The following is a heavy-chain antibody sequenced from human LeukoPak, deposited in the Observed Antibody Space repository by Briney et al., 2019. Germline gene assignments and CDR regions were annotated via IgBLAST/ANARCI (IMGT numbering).Heavy chain of an antibody. J-gene: IGHJ4*02. CDR2: INPNTGVT. V-gene: IGHV1-2*02. D-gene: IGHD1-1*01. Sequence: GASVKVSCQASGYTLTGYYIHWVRPPPGQGLEWMGWINPNTGVTNYPQKFQGRGTLTRDTSISTAYMELRRLTFDDTAVYYCARDGTSNWLNLVYWGQGTLVTVSP. CDR1: GYTLTGYY. CDR3: ARDGTSNWLNLVY.